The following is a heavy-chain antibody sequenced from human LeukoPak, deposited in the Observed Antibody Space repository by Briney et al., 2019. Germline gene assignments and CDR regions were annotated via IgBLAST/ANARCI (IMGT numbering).Heavy chain of an antibody. J-gene: IGHJ4*02. D-gene: IGHD7-27*01. CDR2: IYPRGST. Sequence: LSLTYAVAGGSISSGSYSWSWIRPPPGKGLGWIGYIYPRGSTYYNPSLKSRVILSLDKSANQFSLNLSSVTAADTAVYYCARFSPRAMGNYLDFWGQGTLVTVSS. CDR3: ARFSPRAMGNYLDF. CDR1: GGSISSGSYS. V-gene: IGHV4-30-2*01.